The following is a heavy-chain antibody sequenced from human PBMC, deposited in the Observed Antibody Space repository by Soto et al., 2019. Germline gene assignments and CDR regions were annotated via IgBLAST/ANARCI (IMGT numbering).Heavy chain of an antibody. Sequence: QVQLQESGPGLVKPSQTLSLTCTVSGASISSGDYYWTWIRQPPGKGLEWIGSIYYSGSTYYNPSLKSRLTISADTSNNHLSLKLRSVTAADTAVYYCARANYDSTTYYLDYWGQGTLVTVSS. J-gene: IGHJ4*02. CDR3: ARANYDSTTYYLDY. CDR1: GASISSGDYY. CDR2: IYYSGST. V-gene: IGHV4-30-4*01. D-gene: IGHD3-22*01.